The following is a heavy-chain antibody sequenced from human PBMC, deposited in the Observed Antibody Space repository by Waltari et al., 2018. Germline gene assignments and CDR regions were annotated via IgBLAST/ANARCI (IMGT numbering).Heavy chain of an antibody. Sequence: EVQLVESGGGLVQPGGSLRLSCEASGFTLSRSYMHWVRQVPGKGLVWAPRIPPDALSANLAHSVKGRFTISRDNGKNTLYLLMNSLIAEDTAVYYCAREGGGSGYIHYWGQGTLVTVSS. J-gene: IGHJ4*02. V-gene: IGHV3-74*01. CDR3: AREGGGSGYIHY. CDR2: IPPDALSA. CDR1: GFTLSRSY. D-gene: IGHD3-16*01.